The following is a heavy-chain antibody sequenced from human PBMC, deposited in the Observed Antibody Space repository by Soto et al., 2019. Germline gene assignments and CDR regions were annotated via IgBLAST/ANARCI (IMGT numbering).Heavy chain of an antibody. CDR2: IYYSGST. CDR1: GGSLSSSSYY. V-gene: IGHV4-39*01. J-gene: IGHJ4*02. CDR3: ARHLQLRQWMVRGFDY. D-gene: IGHD6-19*01. Sequence: QLQLQESGPGLVKPSETLSLTCTVSGGSLSSSSYYWGWIRQPPGKGLEWIGSIYYSGSTYYNPSLKSRVTVSVDMYINQYPLKSSSVNAEDTTVYYCARHLQLRQWMVRGFDYWGQGTLVTVSS.